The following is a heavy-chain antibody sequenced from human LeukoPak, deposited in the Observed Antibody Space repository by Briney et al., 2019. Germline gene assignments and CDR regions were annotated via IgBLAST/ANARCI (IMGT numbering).Heavy chain of an antibody. CDR2: TYYRSKWYN. V-gene: IGHV6-1*01. CDR3: AREARYSYAEDDAFDI. CDR1: GDSVSSNSAA. Sequence: SQTLSLTCAISGDSVSSNSAAWNWIRQSPSRGLEWLGRTYYRSKWYNDYAVSVKSRITINPDTSKNQFSLQLNSVTPEDTAVYYCAREARYSYAEDDAFDIWGQGTMVTVSS. D-gene: IGHD5-18*01. J-gene: IGHJ3*02.